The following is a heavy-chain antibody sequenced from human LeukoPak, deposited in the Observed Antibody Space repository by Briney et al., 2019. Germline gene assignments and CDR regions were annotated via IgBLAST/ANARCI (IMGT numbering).Heavy chain of an antibody. CDR2: INPSGGST. V-gene: IGHV1-46*01. D-gene: IGHD2-2*01. J-gene: IGHJ4*02. Sequence: ASVKVSCKASGYTFTSYYMHWVRQAPGQGLEWMGIINPSGGSTSYAQKFQGRVTMTRDTSTSTVYMELSSLRSEDTAAYYCARDGAVLGVVVPAGGFNWGQGTLVTVSS. CDR1: GYTFTSYY. CDR3: ARDGAVLGVVVPAGGFN.